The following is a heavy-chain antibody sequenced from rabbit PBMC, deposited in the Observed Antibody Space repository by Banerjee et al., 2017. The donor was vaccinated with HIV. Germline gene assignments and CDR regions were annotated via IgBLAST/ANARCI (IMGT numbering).Heavy chain of an antibody. J-gene: IGHJ4*01. V-gene: IGHV1S40*01. CDR2: INTSTGNT. CDR1: GLDFSSSYW. Sequence: QSLEESGGDLVKPGASLTLTCKASGLDFSSSYWICWVRQAPGKGLEWIACINTSTGNTVYASWAKGRFTLSKTSSTTVTLQMTSLTAADTATYFCARDLTGVTGWNFNLWGPGTLVTVS. CDR3: ARDLTGVTGWNFNL. D-gene: IGHD7-1*01.